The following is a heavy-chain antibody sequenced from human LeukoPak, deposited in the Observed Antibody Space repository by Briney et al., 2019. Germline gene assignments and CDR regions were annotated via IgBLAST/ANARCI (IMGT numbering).Heavy chain of an antibody. V-gene: IGHV4-39*06. D-gene: IGHD7-27*01. CDR3: ARLGRRRAYYYYYMDV. J-gene: IGHJ6*03. CDR1: GGSISTSFNY. CDR2: IFYSGST. Sequence: PSETLSLTCTVSGGSISTSFNYWGWIRQPPGKGLEWIGSIFYSGSTYYSPSLKSRVTISVDTSKNQFPLKLSSVTAADTAVYYCARLGRRRAYYYYYMDVWGKGTTVTISS.